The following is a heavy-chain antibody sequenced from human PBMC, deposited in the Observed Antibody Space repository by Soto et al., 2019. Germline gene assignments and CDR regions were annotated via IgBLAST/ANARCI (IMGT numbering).Heavy chain of an antibody. CDR3: ASVNLRFSYGIDV. CDR2: ISKSGTVI. V-gene: IGHV3-48*03. Sequence: PGGSLRLSCAASGSTFSSSEMHWVRQAPGKGLEWVSYISKSGTVIYYADSVKGRFTISRDNAKNLLYLQMNSLRAEDTAGYFCASVNLRFSYGIDVWGQGTSVTVSS. D-gene: IGHD3-3*01. J-gene: IGHJ6*02. CDR1: GSTFSSSE.